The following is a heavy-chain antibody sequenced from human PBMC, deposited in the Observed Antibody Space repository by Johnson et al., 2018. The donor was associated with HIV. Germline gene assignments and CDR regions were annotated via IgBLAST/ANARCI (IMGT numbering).Heavy chain of an antibody. J-gene: IGHJ3*02. CDR1: GFSFSSYG. D-gene: IGHD6-25*01. CDR2: IWYDGSNN. Sequence: QVQLVESGGGVVQPGRSLRLSCAASGFSFSSYGMHWVRQAPGKGLEWVAAIWYDGSNNYYADSVKGRFTISRDNAKNSLYLQMNSLRAEDPAVYYCARVGAAGVDAFDIWGQGTMVTVSS. V-gene: IGHV3-33*01. CDR3: ARVGAAGVDAFDI.